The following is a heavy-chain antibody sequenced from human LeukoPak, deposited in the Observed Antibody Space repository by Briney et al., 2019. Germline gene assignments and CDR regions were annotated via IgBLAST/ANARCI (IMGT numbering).Heavy chain of an antibody. V-gene: IGHV3-66*01. D-gene: IGHD1-26*01. CDR3: ARESSGSYFFY. CDR2: IYSGSNT. CDR1: GFTVTNNY. Sequence: PGGSLRLSCAASGFTVTNNYMSWVRQAPGKGLEWVSVIYSGSNTYYADSVKGRFTISRDSSKNALYLQMNSLRVEDTAVYYCARESSGSYFFYWGQGTLVTVSS. J-gene: IGHJ4*02.